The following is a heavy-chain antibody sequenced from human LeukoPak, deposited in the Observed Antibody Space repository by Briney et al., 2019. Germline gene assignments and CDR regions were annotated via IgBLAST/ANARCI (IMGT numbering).Heavy chain of an antibody. CDR1: GFTFSSYW. V-gene: IGHV3-7*03. J-gene: IGHJ4*02. D-gene: IGHD3-22*01. CDR3: AKDGTYYYDSSGYWGYFDY. CDR2: IKEDGSEK. Sequence: GGSLRLSCEASGFTFSSYWMTWVRQAPGKGLEWVANIKEDGSEKYYVDSVKGRFTISRDNAKNSLYLQMNSLRAEDTALYYCAKDGTYYYDSSGYWGYFDYWGQGTLVTVSS.